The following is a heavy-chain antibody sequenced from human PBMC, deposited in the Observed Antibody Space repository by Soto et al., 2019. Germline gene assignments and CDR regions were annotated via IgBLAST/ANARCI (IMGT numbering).Heavy chain of an antibody. CDR2: IYHSGGT. D-gene: IGHD3-10*01. V-gene: IGHV4-30-2*01. CDR1: GGSISSGGYS. Sequence: SETLSLTCAVSGGSISSGGYSWSWIRQPPGKGLEGIGYIYHSGGTYYNPSLKSRGTISVDRSKNQFSLKLSSVTAADTAVYYCARVWGGAFDIWGQGTMVTVSS. J-gene: IGHJ3*02. CDR3: ARVWGGAFDI.